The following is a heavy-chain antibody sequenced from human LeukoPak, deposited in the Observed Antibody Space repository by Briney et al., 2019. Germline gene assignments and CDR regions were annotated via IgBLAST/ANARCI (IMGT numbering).Heavy chain of an antibody. Sequence: PGGSLRLSCAASGFIFSNAWMNWVRQAPGKGLEWVGRIKSKIEGGTTDYAAPVKGRLTISRDDSQNTVDLQISSLTAEDTAMYFCTTTYIVASTRKFGDYWGQGTLVVVSS. D-gene: IGHD5-12*01. CDR3: TTTYIVASTRKFGDY. J-gene: IGHJ4*02. V-gene: IGHV3-15*01. CDR1: GFIFSNAW. CDR2: IKSKIEGGTT.